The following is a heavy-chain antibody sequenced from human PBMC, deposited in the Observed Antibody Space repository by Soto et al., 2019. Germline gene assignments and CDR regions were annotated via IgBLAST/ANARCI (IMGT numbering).Heavy chain of an antibody. CDR2: INAGNGNT. J-gene: IGHJ4*02. CDR3: ARDGGYSYPIDH. V-gene: IGHV1-3*01. CDR1: GYTFTSYA. D-gene: IGHD5-18*01. Sequence: QVQLVQSGAEVKKPGASVKVSCKASGYTFTSYAMHWVRQAPGQRLEWMGWINAGNGNTKYSQKFQGRVTITRDTSASKAYRELSSLKFEDTAVYYWARDGGYSYPIDHGGQGPLVPVPS.